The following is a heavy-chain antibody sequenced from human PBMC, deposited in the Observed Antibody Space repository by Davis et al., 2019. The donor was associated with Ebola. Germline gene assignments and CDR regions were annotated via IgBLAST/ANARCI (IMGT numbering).Heavy chain of an antibody. CDR2: MNPYSGNT. CDR3: ARGYSPKCRTGDCVNDY. V-gene: IGHV1-8*01. Sequence: ASVKVSCKASGYIFSNYDINWVRQARGQGLEWMGWMNPYSGNTGYVEKFTGRVTMTRDSSITTAYMELTSLRIDDTAVYYCARGYSPKCRTGDCVNDYWGQGTLVTVSS. J-gene: IGHJ4*02. D-gene: IGHD2-21*01. CDR1: GYIFSNYD.